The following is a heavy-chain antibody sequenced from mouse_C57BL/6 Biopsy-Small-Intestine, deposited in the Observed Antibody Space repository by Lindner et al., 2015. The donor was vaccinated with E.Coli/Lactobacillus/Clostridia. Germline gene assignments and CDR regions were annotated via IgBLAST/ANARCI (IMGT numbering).Heavy chain of an antibody. D-gene: IGHD1-1*01. V-gene: IGHV1-39*01. CDR2: INPNYGTT. Sequence: VQLQESGPELVKPGASVKISCKASGYSFTDYNMNWVRQSNGKSLEWIGVINPNYGTTAYNQKFKDKATLTVDQSSRTAYMQLNSLTYEDSAVYYCARSSSTVGYYFDYWGQGTTLTVSS. CDR1: GYSFTDYN. CDR3: ARSSSTVGYYFDY. J-gene: IGHJ2*01.